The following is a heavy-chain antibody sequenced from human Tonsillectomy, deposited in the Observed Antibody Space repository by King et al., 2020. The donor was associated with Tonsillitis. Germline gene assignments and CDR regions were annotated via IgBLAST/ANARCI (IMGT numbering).Heavy chain of an antibody. CDR3: ETNYYDHIAYGP. Sequence: VQLVESGGGLVKPGGSLRLSCVASGFTFSSYSMNWVRQAPGKGLEWVSSISGSSSYIFYADSVKGRFTISRDNAKNSLYLQVTSLRAEDTAVYYCETNYYDHIAYGPWGQGTLVTVSS. D-gene: IGHD3-16*01. V-gene: IGHV3-21*01. CDR2: ISGSSSYI. CDR1: GFTFSSYS. J-gene: IGHJ4*02.